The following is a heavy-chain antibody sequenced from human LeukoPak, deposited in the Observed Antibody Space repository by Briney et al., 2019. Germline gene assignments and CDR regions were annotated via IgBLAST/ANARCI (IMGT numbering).Heavy chain of an antibody. D-gene: IGHD3-22*01. CDR2: INPNSGGT. CDR1: GYTFTDYY. CDR3: ARPKYYYDSSGQHYYFDY. J-gene: IGHJ4*02. Sequence: GASVKVSCXASGYTFTDYYMHWVRQARGQGLEWMGRINPNSGGTNYAQKFQGRVTMTRDTSISTAYMELSRLRSDDTAVYYCARPKYYYDSSGQHYYFDYWGQGTLVTVSS. V-gene: IGHV1-2*06.